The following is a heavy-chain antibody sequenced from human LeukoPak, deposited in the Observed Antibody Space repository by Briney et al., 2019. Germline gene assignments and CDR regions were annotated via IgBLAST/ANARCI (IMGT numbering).Heavy chain of an antibody. CDR2: ISAYNGNT. Sequence: ASVKVSCKASGYTFTSYVISWVRQAPGQGLEWMGWISAYNGNTNYAQKLQGRVTMTTDTSTSTAYMELRSLRSDDTAVYYCARDDYGDYSDYYYGMDVWGQGTTVTVSS. V-gene: IGHV1-18*01. D-gene: IGHD4-17*01. J-gene: IGHJ6*02. CDR1: GYTFTSYV. CDR3: ARDDYGDYSDYYYGMDV.